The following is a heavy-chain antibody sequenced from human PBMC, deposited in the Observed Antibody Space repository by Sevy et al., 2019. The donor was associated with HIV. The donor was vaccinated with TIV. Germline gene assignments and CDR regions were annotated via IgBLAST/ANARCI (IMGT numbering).Heavy chain of an antibody. V-gene: IGHV3-30-3*01. CDR3: ARGPLWFGEF. Sequence: GESRKISCAASGFTFSSYAMHWVRQAPGKGLEWVAVISYDGSNKYYADSVKGRFTISRDNSKNTLYLQMNSLRAEDTAVYYCARGPLWFGEFWGQGTLVTVSS. CDR2: ISYDGSNK. CDR1: GFTFSSYA. J-gene: IGHJ4*02. D-gene: IGHD3-10*01.